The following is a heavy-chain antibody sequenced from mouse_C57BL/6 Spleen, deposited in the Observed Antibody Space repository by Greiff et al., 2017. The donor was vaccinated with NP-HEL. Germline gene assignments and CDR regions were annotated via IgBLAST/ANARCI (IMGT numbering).Heavy chain of an antibody. J-gene: IGHJ2*01. CDR3: TRITTVVATPLFDY. Sequence: EVKVEESGGGLVQPGGSMKLSCVASGFTFSNYWMNWVRQSPEKGLEWVAQIRLKSDNYATHYAESVKGRFTISRDDSKSSVYLRMNNLRAEDTGIYYCTRITTVVATPLFDYWGQGTTLTVSS. V-gene: IGHV6-3*01. CDR1: GFTFSNYW. D-gene: IGHD1-1*01. CDR2: IRLKSDNYAT.